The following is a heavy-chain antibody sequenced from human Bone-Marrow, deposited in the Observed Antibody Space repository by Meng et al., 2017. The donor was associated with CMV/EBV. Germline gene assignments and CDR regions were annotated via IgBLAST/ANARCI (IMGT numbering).Heavy chain of an antibody. CDR2: IYYSGST. CDR1: GGSISSSSYY. V-gene: IGHV4-39*07. Sequence: SETLSLTCTVSGGSISSSSYYWGWIRQPPGKGLEWIGTIYYSGSTNYNPSLKSRVTISVDTSKNQFSLKLSSVTAADTAVYYCARGIVVVPAAQPYYYYGMDVWGQGTTVTVSS. CDR3: ARGIVVVPAAQPYYYYGMDV. J-gene: IGHJ6*02. D-gene: IGHD2-2*01.